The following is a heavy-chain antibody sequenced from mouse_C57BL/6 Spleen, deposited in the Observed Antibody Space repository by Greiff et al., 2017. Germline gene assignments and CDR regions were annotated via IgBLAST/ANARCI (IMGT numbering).Heavy chain of an antibody. CDR1: GYAFSSYW. V-gene: IGHV1-80*01. CDR2: IYPGDGDT. D-gene: IGHD1-1*01. CDR3: ARSEYYGSSYCAMDY. J-gene: IGHJ4*01. Sequence: QVQLQQSGAELVKPGASVKISCKASGYAFSSYWMNWVKQRPGKGLEWIGQIYPGDGDTNYNGKFKGKATLTADKASSTTYMQLSSLTSEDSAVYFCARSEYYGSSYCAMDYWGQGTSVTVSS.